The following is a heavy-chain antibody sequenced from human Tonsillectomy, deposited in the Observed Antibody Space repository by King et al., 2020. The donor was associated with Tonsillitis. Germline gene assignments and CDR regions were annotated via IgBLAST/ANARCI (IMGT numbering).Heavy chain of an antibody. CDR3: AKDGIAVSDWYFDL. V-gene: IGHV3-30*18. J-gene: IGHJ2*01. D-gene: IGHD1-14*01. CDR1: GFTFGNYG. Sequence: VQLVESGGGVVQPGTSLRLSCAASGFTFGNYGMHWVRQAPGKGLEWVALIAYDASYENYADSVKGRFTISRDNSKNKLYLEMNGLRVEDTAVYYCAKDGIAVSDWYFDLWGRGTLVTVSA. CDR2: IAYDASYE.